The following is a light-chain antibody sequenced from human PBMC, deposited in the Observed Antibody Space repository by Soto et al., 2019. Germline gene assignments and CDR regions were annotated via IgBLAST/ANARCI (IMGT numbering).Light chain of an antibody. CDR3: QQRSNWPIT. CDR1: QSVSKNY. V-gene: IGKV3D-20*02. CDR2: GAS. J-gene: IGKJ5*01. Sequence: EIVLTQSPGTLSLSPGERGTLSCRASQSVSKNYLAWYQQKPGQAPRLLIYGASSRAPGIPDRFSGSGSGTDFTFTISSLEPEDFAVYYCQQRSNWPITFGQGTRREIK.